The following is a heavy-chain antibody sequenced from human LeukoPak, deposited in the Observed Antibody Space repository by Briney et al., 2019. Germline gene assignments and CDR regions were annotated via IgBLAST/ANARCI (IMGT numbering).Heavy chain of an antibody. Sequence: ASVKVSCKASGYTFTSYAMHWVRQAPGQRLEWMGWINAGNGNTKYSQEFQGRVTITRDTSASTAYMELSSLRSEDMAVYYCARASNYDSSGYPVLFDYWGQGTLVTVSS. CDR3: ARASNYDSSGYPVLFDY. J-gene: IGHJ4*02. D-gene: IGHD3-22*01. V-gene: IGHV1-3*03. CDR1: GYTFTSYA. CDR2: INAGNGNT.